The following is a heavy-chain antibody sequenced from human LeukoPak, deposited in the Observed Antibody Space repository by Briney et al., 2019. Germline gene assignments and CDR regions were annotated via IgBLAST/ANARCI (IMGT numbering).Heavy chain of an antibody. D-gene: IGHD1-1*01. CDR2: IYYSGST. CDR3: ARLESATLDY. J-gene: IGHJ4*02. V-gene: IGHV4-34*01. CDR1: GGSFSGYY. Sequence: SETLSLTCAVYGGSFSGYYWSWIRRPPGKGLEWIGSIYYSGSTYYNPSLKSRVTISVDTSKNQFSLKLSSVTAADTAVYYCARLESATLDYWGQGTLVTVSS.